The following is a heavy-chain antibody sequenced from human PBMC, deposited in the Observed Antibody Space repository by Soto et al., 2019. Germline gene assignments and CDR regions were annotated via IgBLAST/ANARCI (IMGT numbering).Heavy chain of an antibody. J-gene: IGHJ6*02. CDR2: ISRSGSSI. CDR1: GLTFSDSY. CDR3: ARVRFGEWGYAMDV. V-gene: IGHV3-11*01. D-gene: IGHD3-10*01. Sequence: QVQLVESGGGLVKPGGSLRLSCAASGLTFSDSYLNWIRHAPGKGLEWLAYISRSGSSIFYAGSVKGRFTISRDNAKNSLYLHMRSLRAEDTAMYYCARVRFGEWGYAMDVWDQGTTVTVSS.